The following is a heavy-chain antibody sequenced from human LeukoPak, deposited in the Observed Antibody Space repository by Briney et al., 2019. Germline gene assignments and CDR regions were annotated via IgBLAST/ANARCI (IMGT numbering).Heavy chain of an antibody. V-gene: IGHV1-2*02. D-gene: IGHD1-14*01. CDR1: GYTFTDYY. CDR2: INPNSGGT. Sequence: ASVKVSCKASGYTFTDYYMHWVRQAPGQGLEWMGWINPNSGGTNYAQKFQGRVTMTRDTSISTAYMELSRLRSDDTAVYYCARVLGRQPNQAVYYYYMDVWGKGTTVTVSS. CDR3: ARVLGRQPNQAVYYYYMDV. J-gene: IGHJ6*03.